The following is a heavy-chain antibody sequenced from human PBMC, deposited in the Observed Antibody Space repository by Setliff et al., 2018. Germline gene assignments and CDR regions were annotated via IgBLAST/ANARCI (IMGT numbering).Heavy chain of an antibody. J-gene: IGHJ5*02. CDR2: IYYTGRT. D-gene: IGHD3-10*01. CDR1: GVSINSTTYY. CDR3: AACITMVRGVIMKYNWFDP. Sequence: SETLSLTCNVSGVSINSTTYYWGWIRQPPGKGLDGIANIYYTGRTNFNRSLKSRLTISVDPSKNQFSLRLTSVPAADTAIYFCAACITMVRGVIMKYNWFDPWGPGTLVTVSS. V-gene: IGHV4-39*01.